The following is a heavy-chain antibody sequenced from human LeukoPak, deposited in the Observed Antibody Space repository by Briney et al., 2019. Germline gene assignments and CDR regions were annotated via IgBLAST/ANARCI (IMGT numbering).Heavy chain of an antibody. D-gene: IGHD1-26*01. CDR3: ARVVGATRSFDS. J-gene: IGHJ4*02. V-gene: IGHV1-18*01. Sequence: ASVTVSCKASGYIFTSYGISWLRQAPAQGVEWMGWISAYKGNTNHAQKLQGRVTMTKDTSTSTAYMEKRRLRSDDTAVYFRARVVGATRSFDSWAGGTLVTVST. CDR1: GYIFTSYG. CDR2: ISAYKGNT.